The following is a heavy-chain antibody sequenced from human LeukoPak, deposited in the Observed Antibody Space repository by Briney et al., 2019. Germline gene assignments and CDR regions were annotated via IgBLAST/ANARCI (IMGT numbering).Heavy chain of an antibody. J-gene: IGHJ4*02. CDR1: GFTFSSYW. CDR2: INHNGNVN. V-gene: IGHV3-7*01. CDR3: ARIAFGGYSYYFDY. Sequence: GGSLRLSCAASGFTFSSYWMNWARQAPGKGLEWVASINHNGNVNYYVDSVKGRFTISRDNAKNSLYLQMNSLRAEDTAVYYCARIAFGGYSYYFDYWGQGTLVTVSS. D-gene: IGHD3-22*01.